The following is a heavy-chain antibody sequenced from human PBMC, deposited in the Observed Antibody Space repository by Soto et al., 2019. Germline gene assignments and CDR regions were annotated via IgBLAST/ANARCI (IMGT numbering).Heavy chain of an antibody. Sequence: GASVKVSCKASGYTFTSYGISWVRQAPGQGLEWMGWISAYNGNTNYAQKLQGRVTMTTDTSTSTAYMELRSLRSDDTAVYYCERGVGGGYYDSSGYYPGGYYYYGMDVWG. CDR3: ERGVGGGYYDSSGYYPGGYYYYGMDV. D-gene: IGHD3-22*01. CDR2: ISAYNGNT. V-gene: IGHV1-18*01. CDR1: GYTFTSYG. J-gene: IGHJ6*02.